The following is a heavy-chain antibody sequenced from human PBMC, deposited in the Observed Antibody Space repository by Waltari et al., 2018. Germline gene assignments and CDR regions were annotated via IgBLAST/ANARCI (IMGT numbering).Heavy chain of an antibody. Sequence: QVQLQESGPGLVKPSGTLSLTCAVPAGSISRSHWWSWVRQPPGKGLEWIGEIYHSGSTNYNPSLKSRVTISVDKSKNQFSLKLSSVTAADTAVYYCARGPTTVTTWDYYYGMDVWGQGTTVTVSS. CDR1: AGSISRSHW. V-gene: IGHV4-4*02. CDR2: IYHSGST. D-gene: IGHD4-4*01. J-gene: IGHJ6*02. CDR3: ARGPTTVTTWDYYYGMDV.